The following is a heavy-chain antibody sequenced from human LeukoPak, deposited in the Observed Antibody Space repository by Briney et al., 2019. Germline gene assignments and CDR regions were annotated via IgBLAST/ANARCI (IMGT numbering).Heavy chain of an antibody. CDR1: GFTFSSYA. V-gene: IGHV3-23*01. D-gene: IGHD6-13*01. CDR2: ISGSGGST. CDR3: AKVGGQQLFTHYFDY. Sequence: PGGSLRLSCAASGFTFSSYAMSWVRQAPGKGLEWDSAISGSGGSTYYADSVKGRFTISRDNSKNTLYLQMNSLRAEDTAVYYCAKVGGQQLFTHYFDYWGQGTLVTVSS. J-gene: IGHJ4*02.